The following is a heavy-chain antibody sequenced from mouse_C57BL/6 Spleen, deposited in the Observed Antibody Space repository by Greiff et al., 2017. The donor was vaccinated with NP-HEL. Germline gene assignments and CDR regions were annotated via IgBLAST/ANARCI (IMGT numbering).Heavy chain of an antibody. Sequence: EVQGVESGGGLVKPGGSLKLSCAASGFTFSSYAMSWVRQTPEKRLEWVATISDGGRYPYYPDNVKGRFTISRDNAKNNLYLQMSHLKSEDTAMYYCARERVYYDGSSYVPDVWGTGTTVTVSS. CDR3: ARERVYYDGSSYVPDV. J-gene: IGHJ1*03. CDR1: GFTFSSYA. CDR2: ISDGGRYP. V-gene: IGHV5-4*01. D-gene: IGHD1-1*01.